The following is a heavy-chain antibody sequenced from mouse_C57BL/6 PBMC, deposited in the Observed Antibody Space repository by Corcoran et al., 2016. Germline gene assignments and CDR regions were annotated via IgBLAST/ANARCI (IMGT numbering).Heavy chain of an antibody. D-gene: IGHD2-2*01. V-gene: IGHV1-26*01. Sequence: EVQLQQSGPELVKPGASVKISCKASGYTFTDYYMNWVKQSHGKSLEWIGDINPNNGGTSYNQKFKGKATLTVDKSSSTAYMELRSLTSEDSAVYYCARLGRLWLRVFYFDYWGQGTTLTVSS. CDR3: ARLGRLWLRVFYFDY. CDR2: INPNNGGT. J-gene: IGHJ2*01. CDR1: GYTFTDYY.